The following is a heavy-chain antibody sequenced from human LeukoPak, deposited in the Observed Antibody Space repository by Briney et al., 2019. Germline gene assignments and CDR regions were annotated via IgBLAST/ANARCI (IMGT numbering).Heavy chain of an antibody. CDR1: GFTFTTFG. CDR3: ARINNFDDF. J-gene: IGHJ4*02. D-gene: IGHD1-1*01. CDR2: ISPDGNID. V-gene: IGHV3-30*03. Sequence: PGRSLRLSCAASGFTFTTFGIHWVRQAPGKGLEWVAAISPDGNIDYYSDSAKGRFSISRDDSKNMIYLQMNSLRGEDSAVYFCARINNFDDFWGQGTLVTVSS.